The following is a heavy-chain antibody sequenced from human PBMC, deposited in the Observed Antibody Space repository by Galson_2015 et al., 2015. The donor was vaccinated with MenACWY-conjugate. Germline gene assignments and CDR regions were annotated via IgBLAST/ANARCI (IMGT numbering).Heavy chain of an antibody. Sequence: SLRLSCAASGFTFTGYEFNWVRQAPGKGLEWLSYISKSGSPIFYADSVKGRFTISRGNTKKSLFLQMNSLRAGDTGVYYCARVGTWIHQYFYFMDVWGQGTAVTVSS. V-gene: IGHV3-48*03. J-gene: IGHJ6*03. CDR3: ARVGTWIHQYFYFMDV. D-gene: IGHD5-18*01. CDR2: ISKSGSPI. CDR1: GFTFTGYE.